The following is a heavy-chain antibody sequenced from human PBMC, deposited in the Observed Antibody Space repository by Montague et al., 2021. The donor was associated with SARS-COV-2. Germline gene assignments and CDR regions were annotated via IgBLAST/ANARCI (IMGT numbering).Heavy chain of an antibody. D-gene: IGHD6-19*01. CDR1: GGSISSSSYY. CDR2: IYNRGST. J-gene: IGHJ4*02. V-gene: IGHV4-39*01. Sequence: SETLSLTCSVSGGSISSSSYYWAWIRQPPGKGLEWIGSIYNRGSTYYNPSLKSRVIISVDTSKNQLSLKLSSVTAADTAVYYCATQEDPSGWIPGPFDFGGQGTLLTVSA. CDR3: ATQEDPSGWIPGPFDF.